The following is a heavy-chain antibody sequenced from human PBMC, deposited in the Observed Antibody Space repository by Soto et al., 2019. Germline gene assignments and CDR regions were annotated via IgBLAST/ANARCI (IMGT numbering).Heavy chain of an antibody. Sequence: GSLGLACAASGVTLSSYRMTWALQAPGKGLEWVSYISSSSSTIYYADSVKGRFTISRDNAKNSLYLQMNSLRAEDTAVYYCARGGSDFWSGYDCYYYYYMDVWGKGTTVTVSS. J-gene: IGHJ6*03. CDR1: GVTLSSYR. V-gene: IGHV3-48*01. CDR3: ARGGSDFWSGYDCYYYYYMDV. D-gene: IGHD3-3*01. CDR2: ISSSSSTI.